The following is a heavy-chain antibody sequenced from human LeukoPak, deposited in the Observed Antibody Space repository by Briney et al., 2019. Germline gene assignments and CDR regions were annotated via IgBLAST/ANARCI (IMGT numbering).Heavy chain of an antibody. V-gene: IGHV3-21*03. J-gene: IGHJ4*02. CDR1: GGSISSSN. Sequence: ETLSLTCTVSGGSISSSNYYWGWIRQPPGKGLEWVSFIFSSSTYIYYTDSVKGRFTISRDNARNSLYLQMDNLRAEDTGVYYCARDFYDGFALDYWGQGTLVTVSS. D-gene: IGHD2/OR15-2a*01. CDR2: IFSSSTYI. CDR3: ARDFYDGFALDY.